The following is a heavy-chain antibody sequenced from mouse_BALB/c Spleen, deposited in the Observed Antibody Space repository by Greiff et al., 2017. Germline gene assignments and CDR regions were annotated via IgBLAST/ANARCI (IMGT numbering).Heavy chain of an antibody. J-gene: IGHJ3*01. CDR2: ISSGGSYT. V-gene: IGHV5-9-4*01. Sequence: EVQLVESGGGLVKPGGSLKLSCAASGFTFSSYAMSWVRQSPEKRLEWVAEISSGGSYTYYPDTVTGRFTISRDNAKNTLYLEMSSLRSEDTAMYYCARAGYDYDAFAYWGQGTLVTVSA. CDR1: GFTFSSYA. D-gene: IGHD2-4*01. CDR3: ARAGYDYDAFAY.